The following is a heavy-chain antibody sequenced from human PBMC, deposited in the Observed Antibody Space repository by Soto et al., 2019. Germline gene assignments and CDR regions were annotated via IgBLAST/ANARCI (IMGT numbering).Heavy chain of an antibody. CDR2: ISSSSSYI. J-gene: IGHJ6*02. Sequence: EVQLVESGGGLVKPGGSLRLSCAASGFTFSSYSMNWVRQAPGKGLEWVSSISSSSSYIYYADSVKGRFTISRDNAKNSLYLQMNRLRAEDTAVYYCARGDIAARYYYYGMDVWGQGTTVTVSS. CDR3: ARGDIAARYYYYGMDV. D-gene: IGHD6-6*01. CDR1: GFTFSSYS. V-gene: IGHV3-21*01.